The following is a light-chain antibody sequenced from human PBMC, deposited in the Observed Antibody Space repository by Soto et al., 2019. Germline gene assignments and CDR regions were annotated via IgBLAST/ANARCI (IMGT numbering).Light chain of an antibody. J-gene: IGKJ2*01. CDR1: QIFSNW. Sequence: DIQMTQSPSTLSASIGDRVTITCRASQIFSNWLAWYQMKPGQAPKLLIFNASSLETGVPSRFSGSESGTEFTLTISSLQPDDFATYYCQQYSSYSMYTFGQGTKLEI. CDR3: QQYSSYSMYT. CDR2: NAS. V-gene: IGKV1-5*01.